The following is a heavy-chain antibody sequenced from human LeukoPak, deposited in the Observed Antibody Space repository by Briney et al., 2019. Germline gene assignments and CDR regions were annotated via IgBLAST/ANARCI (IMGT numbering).Heavy chain of an antibody. D-gene: IGHD3-10*01. J-gene: IGHJ6*02. CDR2: ISYDGSNK. CDR1: GLTFSSYA. CDR3: AREGSGRYYYGMDV. Sequence: GGSLRLSCAASGLTFSSYAMHWVRQAPGKGLEWGAVISYDGSNKYYADSVKGRFTISRDNSKNTLYLQMNSLRAEDTAVYYCAREGSGRYYYGMDVWGQGTTVTVSS. V-gene: IGHV3-30-3*01.